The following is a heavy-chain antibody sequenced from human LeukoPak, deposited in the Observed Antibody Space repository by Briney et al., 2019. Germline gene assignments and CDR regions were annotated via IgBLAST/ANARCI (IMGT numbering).Heavy chain of an antibody. CDR1: GFTFSSYE. Sequence: PGGSLRLSCAASGFTFSSYEMNWVRQAPGKGLEWVSYIRSSGSTIYYADSVKGRFTISRDNSNNALYLQMNSLGAEDTAVYYCAKGTRGYTAYYFDFWSQGTLVTVSS. CDR3: AKGTRGYTAYYFDF. D-gene: IGHD5-12*01. J-gene: IGHJ4*02. V-gene: IGHV3-48*03. CDR2: IRSSGSTI.